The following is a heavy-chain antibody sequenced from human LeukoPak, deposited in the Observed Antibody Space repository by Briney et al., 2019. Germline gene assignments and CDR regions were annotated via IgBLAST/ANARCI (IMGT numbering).Heavy chain of an antibody. CDR1: GFTFSSSA. D-gene: IGHD2-15*01. CDR3: ARDPRNVGLAP. Sequence: PGGSLRLSCAASGFTFSSSAMSWVRQAPGKGLEWVAAISDTGRLSYCADSVNGRFTISRDNSKNTLSLQMNSLRAADTAVYYCARDPRNVGLAPWGQGTTVTVSS. J-gene: IGHJ6*02. V-gene: IGHV3-23*01. CDR2: ISDTGRLS.